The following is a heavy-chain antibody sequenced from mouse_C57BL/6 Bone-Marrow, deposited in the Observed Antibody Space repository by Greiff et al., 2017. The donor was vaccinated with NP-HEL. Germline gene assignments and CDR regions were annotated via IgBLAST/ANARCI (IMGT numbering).Heavy chain of an antibody. CDR3: ARENYFDY. V-gene: IGHV5-4*01. CDR1: GFTFSSYA. J-gene: IGHJ2*01. CDR2: ISDGGSYT. Sequence: EVKLVESGGGLVKPGGSLKLSCAASGFTFSSYAMSWVRQTPEKRLEWVATISDGGSYTYYPDNVKGRVTISRDNAKNNLYLQMSHLKSEDTAMYYCARENYFDYWGQGTTLTVSA.